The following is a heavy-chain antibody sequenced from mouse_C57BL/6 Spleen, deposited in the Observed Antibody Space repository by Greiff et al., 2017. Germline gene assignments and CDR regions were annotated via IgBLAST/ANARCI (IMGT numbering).Heavy chain of an antibody. CDR1: GFSLTSYG. Sequence: QVQLKQSGPGLVAPSQSLSITCTVSGFSLTSYGVHWVRQPPGKGLEWLVVIWSDGNTTYNSALKSRRSISKDNSKSQVFLKMNRLQTDDTAMYYCAKRGNYYAMDYWGQGTSVTVSS. CDR3: AKRGNYYAMDY. J-gene: IGHJ4*01. CDR2: IWSDGNT. D-gene: IGHD2-1*01. V-gene: IGHV2-6*03.